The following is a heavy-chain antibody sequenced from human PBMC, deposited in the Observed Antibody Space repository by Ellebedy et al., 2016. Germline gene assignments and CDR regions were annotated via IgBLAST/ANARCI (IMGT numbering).Heavy chain of an antibody. Sequence: SETLSLXCAVYGGSFSGYYWNWIRQPPGKGLEWIGYIYYSGSTNYNPSLKSRVTISVDTSKNQFSLKLSSVTAADTAVYYCARSLVVVVAAIPFDLWGRGTLVTVTS. V-gene: IGHV4-59*12. D-gene: IGHD2-15*01. CDR3: ARSLVVVVAAIPFDL. J-gene: IGHJ2*01. CDR1: GGSFSGYY. CDR2: IYYSGST.